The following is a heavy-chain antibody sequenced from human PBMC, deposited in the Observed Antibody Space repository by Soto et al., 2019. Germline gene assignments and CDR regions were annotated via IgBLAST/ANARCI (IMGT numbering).Heavy chain of an antibody. CDR3: AKDLGITMIVVVFDY. J-gene: IGHJ4*02. Sequence: GGSLRLSCAASGFTFSSYGMHWVRQAPGKGLEWVAVISYDGSNKYYADSVKGRFTISRDNSKNTLYLQMSSLRAEDTAVYYCAKDLGITMIVVVFDYWGQGTLVTVSS. CDR1: GFTFSSYG. D-gene: IGHD3-22*01. V-gene: IGHV3-30*18. CDR2: ISYDGSNK.